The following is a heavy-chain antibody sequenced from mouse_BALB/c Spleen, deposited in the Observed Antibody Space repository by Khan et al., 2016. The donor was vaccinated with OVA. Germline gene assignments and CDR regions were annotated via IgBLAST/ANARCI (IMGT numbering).Heavy chain of an antibody. J-gene: IGHJ4*01. CDR2: IWWDDDK. Sequence: QVQLKESGPGILQPSQTLSLTCSFSGFSLRSSGMGVAWIRQPSGKGLEWLANIWWDDDKRYNPALKSRLTISKDTSNNQVFLKIASVDSADVATYYCARIGWLLDFAMDYWGQGTSVTVSS. D-gene: IGHD2-3*01. V-gene: IGHV8-8*01. CDR3: ARIGWLLDFAMDY. CDR1: GFSLRSSGMG.